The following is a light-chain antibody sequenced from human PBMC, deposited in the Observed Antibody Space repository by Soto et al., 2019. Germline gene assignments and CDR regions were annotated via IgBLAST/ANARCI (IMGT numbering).Light chain of an antibody. J-gene: IGLJ2*01. CDR3: NSYTLSKTVI. CDR2: EVT. V-gene: IGLV2-14*01. Sequence: QSVLTQPASVSGSPGQSITISCSGTSSDVDAHDFVSWYQHHPDKAPKVIIFEVTKRPSGVSDRFSGSKTGNTASLTISGLQAEDEADYYCNSYTLSKTVIFGGGTKLTVL. CDR1: SSDVDAHDF.